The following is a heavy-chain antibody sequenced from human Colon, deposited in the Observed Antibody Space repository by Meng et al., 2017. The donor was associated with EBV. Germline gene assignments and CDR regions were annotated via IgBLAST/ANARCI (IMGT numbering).Heavy chain of an antibody. Sequence: VALPEPGPVLVKPAGTLSLTCSVSGGSVSSETYYWNWIRQPPGKALEWIGYVSYSGGTNYNPSLKNRVTISVDTSKNQASLRLSSVTAADTAVFYCARAVGPDCSSTSCPFDYWGQGTLVTVSS. CDR1: GGSVSSETYY. CDR2: VSYSGGT. D-gene: IGHD2-2*01. V-gene: IGHV4-61*01. J-gene: IGHJ4*02. CDR3: ARAVGPDCSSTSCPFDY.